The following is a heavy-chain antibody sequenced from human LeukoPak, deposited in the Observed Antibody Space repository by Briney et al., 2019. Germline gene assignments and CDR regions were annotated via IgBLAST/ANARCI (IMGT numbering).Heavy chain of an antibody. Sequence: ASVKVSCKASGYTFSHYYMHWVRQAPGQGPEWMGWINPNSAGTKYAQKLHGRVTMTWDTSISTAYMELSRLTSDDTAVYYCARHSKYANNWFDPWGQGTLVTVSA. J-gene: IGHJ5*02. CDR2: INPNSAGT. D-gene: IGHD4-11*01. CDR1: GYTFSHYY. CDR3: ARHSKYANNWFDP. V-gene: IGHV1-2*02.